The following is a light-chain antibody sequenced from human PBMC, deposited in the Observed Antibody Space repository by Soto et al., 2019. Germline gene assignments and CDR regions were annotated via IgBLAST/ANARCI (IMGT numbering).Light chain of an antibody. CDR2: AAS. CDR1: QTISSW. J-gene: IGKJ5*01. V-gene: IGKV1-39*01. CDR3: QQSYGTSIT. Sequence: DIQMTQSPSTLSGSVGDRVTITCRASQTISSWLAWYQQKPGKAPKLLISAASSLQSGVPSRFSGSGFGTDFTLTISNLQPEDFATYYCQQSYGTSITFGQGTRLEIK.